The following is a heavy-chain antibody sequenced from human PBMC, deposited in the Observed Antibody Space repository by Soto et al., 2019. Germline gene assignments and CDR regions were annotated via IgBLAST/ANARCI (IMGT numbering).Heavy chain of an antibody. D-gene: IGHD1-26*01. CDR1: GFTFDDYA. Sequence: SLRLSCAASGFTFDDYAMHWVRQAPGKGLEWVSGISWNSGSIGYADSVKGRFTISRDNAKNSLYLQMNSLRAEDTALYYCAKDIGWELLPDAFDIWGQGTMVTVSS. CDR2: ISWNSGSI. CDR3: AKDIGWELLPDAFDI. J-gene: IGHJ3*02. V-gene: IGHV3-9*01.